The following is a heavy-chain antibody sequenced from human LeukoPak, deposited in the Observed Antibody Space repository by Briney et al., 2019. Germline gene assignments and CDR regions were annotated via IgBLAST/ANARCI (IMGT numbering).Heavy chain of an antibody. J-gene: IGHJ4*02. D-gene: IGHD3-16*01. CDR2: IYYTGTT. CDR1: GGSISGYY. Sequence: SETLSLTCSVSGGSISGYYWTWIRQPPGEALEHIGCIYYTGTTNYNPSLNSRVTISVDTSRNQFALKLSSVTAADTAVYYCARVVGGVGLDYWGQGTLVTVSS. V-gene: IGHV4-59*01. CDR3: ARVVGGVGLDY.